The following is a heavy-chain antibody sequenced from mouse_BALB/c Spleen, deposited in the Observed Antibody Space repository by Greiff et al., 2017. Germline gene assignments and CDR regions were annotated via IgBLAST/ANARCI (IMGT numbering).Heavy chain of an antibody. J-gene: IGHJ4*01. D-gene: IGHD2-4*01. CDR2: IYPYNGGT. Sequence: EVQLQQSGPELVKPGASVKISCKASGYTFTDYNMHWVKQSHGKSLEWIGYIYPYNGGTGYNQKFKSKATLTVDNSSSTAYMELRSLTSEDSAVYYCARGGTMITLDYWGQGTSVTVSS. CDR1: GYTFTDYN. V-gene: IGHV1S29*02. CDR3: ARGGTMITLDY.